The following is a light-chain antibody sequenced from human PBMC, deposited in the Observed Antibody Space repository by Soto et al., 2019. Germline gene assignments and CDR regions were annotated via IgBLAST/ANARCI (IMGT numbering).Light chain of an antibody. J-gene: IGKJ1*01. CDR2: DAS. Sequence: DIQMTQSPSTLSASVGDRVTITCRPSESISKWLAWYQQRPGSAPKLLIHDASSLESGVPSRFSGSGSGTEFTLTISSLQPDDFATYYCQQYTDFPTFGQGTKVEIK. CDR3: QQYTDFPT. CDR1: ESISKW. V-gene: IGKV1-5*01.